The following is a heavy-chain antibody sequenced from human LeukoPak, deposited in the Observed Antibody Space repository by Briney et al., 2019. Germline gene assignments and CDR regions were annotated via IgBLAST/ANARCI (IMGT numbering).Heavy chain of an antibody. D-gene: IGHD3-3*01. CDR1: GGSISSSSYY. Sequence: SETLSLTCTVSGGSISSSSYYWGWIRQPPGKGLEWIGSIYYSGSTYYNPSLKSQVTISVDTSKNQFSLKLSSVTAADTAVYYCARGRITYYDFWSGAFDIWGQGTMVTVSS. CDR2: IYYSGST. CDR3: ARGRITYYDFWSGAFDI. J-gene: IGHJ3*02. V-gene: IGHV4-39*01.